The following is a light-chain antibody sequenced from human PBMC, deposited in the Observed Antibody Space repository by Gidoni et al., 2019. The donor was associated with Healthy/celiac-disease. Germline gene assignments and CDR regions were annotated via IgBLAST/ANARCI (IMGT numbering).Light chain of an antibody. V-gene: IGKV4-1*01. Sequence: DIVMTQSPDSLAVSLGERATINCKSSQSVLYSSNNKNYLAWYQQKPGQPPKLLIYWASPRESGVPDRFSGSGSGTDFTLTISSLQAEDVAVYYCQKYYSTPSFGGGTKVEIK. CDR2: WAS. J-gene: IGKJ4*01. CDR3: QKYYSTPS. CDR1: QSVLYSSNNKNY.